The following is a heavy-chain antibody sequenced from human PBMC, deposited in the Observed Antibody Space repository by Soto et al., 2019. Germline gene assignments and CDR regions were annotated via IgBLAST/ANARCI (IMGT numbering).Heavy chain of an antibody. CDR3: ARGGDWKFDF. Sequence: QVQLQESGPGLVKPSGTLSLTCDVSGDSIRSDKWWSWVRQSPGRGLEWIGEIHHRGTTNCNPSLKSRDSIAVEKSKNQLSLERTSLTAADTAIYYCARGGDWKFDFWGQGSLVTVSS. V-gene: IGHV4-4*02. CDR2: IHHRGTT. J-gene: IGHJ4*02. D-gene: IGHD2-21*02. CDR1: GDSIRSDKW.